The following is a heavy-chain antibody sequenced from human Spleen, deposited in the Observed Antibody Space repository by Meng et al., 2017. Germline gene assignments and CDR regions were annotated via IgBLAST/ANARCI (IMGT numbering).Heavy chain of an antibody. V-gene: IGHV4-34*01. D-gene: IGHD1-1*01. Sequence: QVQLRQWGAGPLTPSETLSLTCAVYGASFSGYYWTWLRQPPGKGLEWIGEINHSGSTRYNPSLKSRVTISVNTSKNQFSLNLTAMTAADTAVYYCAGGGGNYYLDYWGQGTLVTVSS. CDR3: AGGGGNYYLDY. CDR1: GASFSGYY. J-gene: IGHJ4*02. CDR2: INHSGST.